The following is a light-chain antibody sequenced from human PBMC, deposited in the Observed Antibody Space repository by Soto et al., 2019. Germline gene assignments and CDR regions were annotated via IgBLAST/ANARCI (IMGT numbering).Light chain of an antibody. CDR3: QQFTASPRT. CDR2: GAS. Sequence: ENVLRHSPGTLSLSPGAIATLFCRASQSIATSQLAWYQQKPGQAPRLLIGASTRATGIPDRFSDSGSGTDFTLTISRLEPEDFAVYYCQQFTASPRTFGQGTKVAIK. CDR1: QSIATSQ. V-gene: IGKV3-20*01. J-gene: IGKJ1*01.